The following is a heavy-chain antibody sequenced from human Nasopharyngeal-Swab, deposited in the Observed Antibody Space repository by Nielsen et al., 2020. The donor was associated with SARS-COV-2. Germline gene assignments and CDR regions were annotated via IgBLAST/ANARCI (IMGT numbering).Heavy chain of an antibody. CDR2: MNPNSGNT. D-gene: IGHD3-22*01. Sequence: ASVKVSCKASGYNFTTYDFNWVRQATGQGLEWMGWMNPNSGNTGYAQKFQGRVTMTRNTSIRTAYMELSSLRSEDTAVYYCARVTDYDSSGYYYGYYYYGMDVWGQGTAVTVSS. CDR1: GYNFTTYD. CDR3: ARVTDYDSSGYYYGYYYYGMDV. V-gene: IGHV1-8*01. J-gene: IGHJ6*02.